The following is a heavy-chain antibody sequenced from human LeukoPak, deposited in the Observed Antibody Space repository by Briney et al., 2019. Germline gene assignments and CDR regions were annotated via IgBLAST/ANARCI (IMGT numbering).Heavy chain of an antibody. CDR2: INHSGST. V-gene: IGHV4-34*01. Sequence: SETLSLTCAVYGGSFSGYYWSWIRQTPGKGLEWIGEINHSGSTNYNPSLKSRVTISVDTSKNQFSLKLSSVTAADTAVYYCARGRYYYDTSGYSSPGGYWGQGTLVTVSS. CDR1: GGSFSGYY. CDR3: ARGRYYYDTSGYSSPGGY. J-gene: IGHJ4*02. D-gene: IGHD3-22*01.